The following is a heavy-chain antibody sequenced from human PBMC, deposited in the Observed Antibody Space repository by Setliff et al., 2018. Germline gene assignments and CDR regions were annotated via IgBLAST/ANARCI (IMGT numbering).Heavy chain of an antibody. J-gene: IGHJ4*02. V-gene: IGHV3-7*01. CDR1: GLTFADAW. CDR3: ARDLRGYYGSRSEYYFDY. CDR2: IKQDGSEK. D-gene: IGHD3-10*01. Sequence: GGSLRLSCTASGLTFADAWMNWVRQAPGKGLEWVANIKQDGSEKYYVDSVKGRFSISRDNAKNSLYLQMNGLRAEDTAVYYCARDLRGYYGSRSEYYFDYWGQGTLVTVSS.